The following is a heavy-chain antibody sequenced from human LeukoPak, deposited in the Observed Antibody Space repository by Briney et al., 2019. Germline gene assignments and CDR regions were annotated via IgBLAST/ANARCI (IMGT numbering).Heavy chain of an antibody. CDR2: MNPNSGNT. V-gene: IGHV1-8*01. D-gene: IGHD2-15*01. CDR1: GYTFTSYD. J-gene: IGHJ4*02. CDR3: ASSVYCSGGSCYSSFDY. Sequence: ASVKVSCKASGYTFTSYDINWVRRATGQGLEWMGWMNPNSGNTAYAQKFQGRVTMTRNASISTAYMELSSLRSEDTAVYYCASSVYCSGGSCYSSFDYWGQGTLVTVSS.